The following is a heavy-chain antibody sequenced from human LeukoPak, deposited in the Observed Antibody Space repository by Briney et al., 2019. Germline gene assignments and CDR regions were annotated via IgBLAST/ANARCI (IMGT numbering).Heavy chain of an antibody. CDR3: ARGRVDSGLAGMDV. V-gene: IGHV4-59*01. D-gene: IGHD5-12*01. CDR1: GGSISSYY. Sequence: SETLSLTCTVPGGSISSYYWSWIRQPPGKGLEWIGYIYYSGSTNYNPSLKSRVTISVDTSKNQFSLKLSSVTAADTAVYYCARGRVDSGLAGMDVWGQGTTVTVSS. CDR2: IYYSGST. J-gene: IGHJ6*02.